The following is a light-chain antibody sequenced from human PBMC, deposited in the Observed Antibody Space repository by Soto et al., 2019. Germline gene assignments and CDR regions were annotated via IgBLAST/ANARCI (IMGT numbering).Light chain of an antibody. CDR2: GAS. CDR3: HQYGSSPRT. CDR1: QSVSSNS. V-gene: IGKV3-20*01. J-gene: IGKJ1*01. Sequence: ESVLTQSPGTLSLSPGDRATLSCRASQSVSSNSLVWYQQKPGQAPRLLIYGASIRATGIPDRFSGSGSGTDFTLTIRRLEPEDFAMYFCHQYGSSPRTFGQGTKVEIK.